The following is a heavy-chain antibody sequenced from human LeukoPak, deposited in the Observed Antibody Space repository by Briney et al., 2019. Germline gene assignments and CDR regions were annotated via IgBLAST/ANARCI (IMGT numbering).Heavy chain of an antibody. CDR1: KFTFSSYD. CDR2: ISASGGRA. Sequence: PGGSLRLSCAASKFTFSSYDMSWVRQAPGKGLEWVSTISASGGRAYYADSTKGRFTISRDNSNNTVYLQMNSLRAEDTAVYYCANDDPRDVWGQGTTVTVSS. J-gene: IGHJ6*02. V-gene: IGHV3-23*01. CDR3: ANDDPRDV.